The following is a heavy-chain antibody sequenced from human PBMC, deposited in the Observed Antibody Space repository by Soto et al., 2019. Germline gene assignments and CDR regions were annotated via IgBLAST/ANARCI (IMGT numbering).Heavy chain of an antibody. CDR2: IYYSGST. CDR1: GGSISSGGYY. Sequence: SETLSLTCTVSGGSISSGGYYWSWNRQHPGKGLEWIGYIYYSGSTYYNPSLKSRVTISVDTSKNQFSLKLSSVTAADTAVYYCARAWGATMYRWFDPWGQGTLVTVS. J-gene: IGHJ5*02. V-gene: IGHV4-31*03. D-gene: IGHD1-26*01. CDR3: ARAWGATMYRWFDP.